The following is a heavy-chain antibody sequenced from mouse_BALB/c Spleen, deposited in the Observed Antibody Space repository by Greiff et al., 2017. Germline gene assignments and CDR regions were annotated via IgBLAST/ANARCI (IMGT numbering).Heavy chain of an antibody. CDR3: ARTGFAY. Sequence: EVMLVESGGGLVQPGGSRKLSCAASGFTFSSFGMHWVRQAPEKGLEWVAYISSGSSTIYYADTVKGRFTISRDNPKNTLFLQMTSLRSEDTATYYCARTGFAYWGQGTLVTVSA. CDR2: ISSGSSTI. CDR1: GFTFSSFG. J-gene: IGHJ3*01. V-gene: IGHV5-17*02.